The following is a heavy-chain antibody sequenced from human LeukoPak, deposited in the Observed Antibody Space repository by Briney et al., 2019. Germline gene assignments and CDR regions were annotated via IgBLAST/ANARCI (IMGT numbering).Heavy chain of an antibody. CDR1: GGTFSSYA. V-gene: IGHV1-69*05. Sequence: ASVKVSCKASGGTFSSYAISWVPQAPGQGLEWMGGIIPIFGTANYAQKFQGRVTITTDESTSTAYMELSSLRSEDTAVYYCATSMTKLAWYNWFDPWGQGTLVTVSS. CDR2: IIPIFGTA. J-gene: IGHJ5*02. D-gene: IGHD2-8*02. CDR3: ATSMTKLAWYNWFDP.